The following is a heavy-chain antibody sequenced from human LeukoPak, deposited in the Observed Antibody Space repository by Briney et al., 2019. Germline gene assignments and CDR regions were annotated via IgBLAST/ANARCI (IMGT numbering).Heavy chain of an antibody. CDR1: GDSITSLTYY. V-gene: IGHV4-39*01. CDR3: AGYSSGWSSGGGY. J-gene: IGHJ4*02. CDR2: IYYSGTT. D-gene: IGHD6-19*01. Sequence: SETLSLTCTVSGDSITSLTYYWGWIRQPPGKGLEWIASIYYSGTTYYSPFLKSRVTISVNRSDNQFSLRLSSVTAADTAVYFCAGYSSGWSSGGGYWGQGTLVTVSS.